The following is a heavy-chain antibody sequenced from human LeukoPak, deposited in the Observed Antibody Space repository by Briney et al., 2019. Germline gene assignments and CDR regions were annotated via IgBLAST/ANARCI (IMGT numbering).Heavy chain of an antibody. CDR3: ARRAGSYLGYWYFDV. V-gene: IGHV4-59*08. D-gene: IGHD1-26*01. CDR2: IYYSGST. Sequence: SETLSLTCTVSGGSISSYYWSWIRQPPGKGLEWIGYIYYSGSTNYNPSLKSRVTISVDTSKNQFSLKLSSVTASDTAIYYCARRAGSYLGYWYFDVWGRGTLVTVSS. J-gene: IGHJ2*01. CDR1: GGSISSYY.